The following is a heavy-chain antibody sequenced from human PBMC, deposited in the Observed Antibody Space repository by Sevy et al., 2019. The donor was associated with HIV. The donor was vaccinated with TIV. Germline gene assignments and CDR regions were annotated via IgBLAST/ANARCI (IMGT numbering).Heavy chain of an antibody. J-gene: IGHJ6*02. CDR2: IKQDGSEK. CDR1: GFTFSSYW. V-gene: IGHV3-7*01. Sequence: GGSLRLSCAASGFTFSSYWMSWVRQAPGKGLEWVANIKQDGSEKYYVDSVKGRFTISRDNAKNSLYLQMNSLRAEDTAEYYCARGTRCTNGVCYDYYYYGMDVWGQGTTVTVSS. D-gene: IGHD2-8*01. CDR3: ARGTRCTNGVCYDYYYYGMDV.